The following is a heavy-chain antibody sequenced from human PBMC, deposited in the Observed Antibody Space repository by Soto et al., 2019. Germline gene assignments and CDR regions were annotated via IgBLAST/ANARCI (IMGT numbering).Heavy chain of an antibody. V-gene: IGHV4-59*08. CDR1: GASMLNYY. D-gene: IGHD1-1*01. Sequence: QVRLHESGPGLVKPSETLSLTCSVYGASMLNYYWAWIRQTPGKGLEWIGYISHSGTTNYNPSLDSRVNILVDTSKRQLSLHLYSVIAADTALYYCARHYFIGNNWNYFDIWGQGVLVTVSS. J-gene: IGHJ4*02. CDR3: ARHYFIGNNWNYFDI. CDR2: ISHSGTT.